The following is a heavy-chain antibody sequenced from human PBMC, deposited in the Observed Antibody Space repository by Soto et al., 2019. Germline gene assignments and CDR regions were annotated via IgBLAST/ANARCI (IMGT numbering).Heavy chain of an antibody. V-gene: IGHV4-30-2*05. CDR1: GDSLRGQS. CDR3: ARVDILTVYGCMDV. Sequence: SETLSLTCAVVGDSLRGQSWNWIRQSPGKGLEWIGYIHYSGSTYYNPSLKSRVTLSVDTSKNQFSLELTSVTAADTAVYFCARVDILTVYGCMDVWGQGTTVTVSS. J-gene: IGHJ6*02. D-gene: IGHD3-9*01. CDR2: IHYSGST.